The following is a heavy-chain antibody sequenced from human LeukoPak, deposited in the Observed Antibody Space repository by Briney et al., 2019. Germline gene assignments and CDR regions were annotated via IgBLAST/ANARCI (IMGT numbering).Heavy chain of an antibody. J-gene: IGHJ4*02. CDR2: IYYSGST. D-gene: IGHD6-13*01. CDR3: ARRPRSYSSSWIDY. V-gene: IGHV4-31*03. CDR1: GGSISSGGYY. Sequence: PSETLSLTCTVSGGSISSGGYYWSWIRLHPGKGLEWIGYIYYSGSTYYNPSLKSRVTISVDTSKNQFSLKLSSVTAADTAVYYCARRPRSYSSSWIDYWGQGTLVTVSS.